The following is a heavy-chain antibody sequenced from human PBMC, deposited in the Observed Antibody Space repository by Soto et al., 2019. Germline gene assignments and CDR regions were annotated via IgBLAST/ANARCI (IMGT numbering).Heavy chain of an antibody. Sequence: TLSLTCAVYGGSFNGYYWTWIRQPPGKGPEWIGDINHSGSTNYNPSLKSRVTILVDTSKNQFSLKLRSVTAADMAVFYCARAPDNYYFDSWGQGTLVTVSS. CDR2: INHSGST. J-gene: IGHJ4*02. CDR3: ARAPDNYYFDS. CDR1: GGSFNGYY. D-gene: IGHD1-1*01. V-gene: IGHV4-34*01.